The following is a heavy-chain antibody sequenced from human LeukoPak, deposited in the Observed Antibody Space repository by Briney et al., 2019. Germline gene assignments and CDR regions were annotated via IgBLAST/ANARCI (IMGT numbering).Heavy chain of an antibody. D-gene: IGHD7-27*01. CDR3: ARELVSLGTGYFDL. J-gene: IGHJ2*01. CDR2: ITGSSTWT. Sequence: GGSLRLSCEASGFTFGTYGMTWVRQAPGKGLEWVSGITGSSTWTYYADSVRGRFTTSRDNSKNTLHLQMNNPTADDTAIYYCARELVSLGTGYFDLWGRGTLVTVSS. V-gene: IGHV3-23*01. CDR1: GFTFGTYG.